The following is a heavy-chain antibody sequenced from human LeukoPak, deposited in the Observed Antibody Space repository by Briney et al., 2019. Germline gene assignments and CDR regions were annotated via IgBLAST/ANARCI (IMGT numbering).Heavy chain of an antibody. V-gene: IGHV3-7*02. J-gene: IGHJ4*02. CDR2: IKEDGNED. CDR3: TRGDRGYAESLY. Sequence: GGALRLSCTVSGFSFREHWMSWVRQAPGKGLEWVGNIKEDGNEDYYVDSVEGRFVIFRDNAKNSLYLQMHSLRAEDTAVYYCTRGDRGYAESLYWGRGTLVTVSS. D-gene: IGHD5-12*01. CDR1: GFSFREHW.